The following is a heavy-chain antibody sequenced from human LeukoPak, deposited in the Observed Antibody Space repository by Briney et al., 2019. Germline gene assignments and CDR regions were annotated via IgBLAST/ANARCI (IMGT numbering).Heavy chain of an antibody. CDR1: GVSISSHY. J-gene: IGHJ4*02. CDR2: IYYSGST. D-gene: IGHD6-6*01. CDR3: AIRGEYSSWFITVDY. V-gene: IGHV4-59*11. Sequence: SETLSLTCTVSGVSISSHYWTWIRQPPGKGLEGSGYIYYSGSTNYNPSLKSRVTISVDTSKNQFSLKLSSVTAADTAVYCGAIRGEYSSWFITVDYWGRGILVTVSS.